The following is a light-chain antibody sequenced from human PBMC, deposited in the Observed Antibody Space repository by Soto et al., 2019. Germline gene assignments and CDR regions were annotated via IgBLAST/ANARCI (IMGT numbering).Light chain of an antibody. V-gene: IGKV3-20*01. CDR3: QQYGSSPRT. CDR1: QSVSSSY. CDR2: GAS. Sequence: PGERATLSCRASQSVSSSYLAWYQQKPGQAPRLLIYGASSRATGIPDRFSGSGSGTDFTLTISRLEPEDFAVYYCQQYGSSPRTFGQGTRLEIK. J-gene: IGKJ5*01.